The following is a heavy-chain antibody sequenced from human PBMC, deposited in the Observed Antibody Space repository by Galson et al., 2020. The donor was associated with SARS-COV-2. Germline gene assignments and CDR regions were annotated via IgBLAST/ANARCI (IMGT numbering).Heavy chain of an antibody. Sequence: LRLSCTVSGGSISSGSYYWSWIRQPAGKELEWIGRIHSTGSTNYNPSLKSRVTISVDTSKNQFSLRLSSVTAADTAVYYCARSHDSNGNSLDIWGQGTMVTVSS. CDR2: IHSTGST. J-gene: IGHJ3*02. V-gene: IGHV4-61*02. D-gene: IGHD3-22*01. CDR1: GGSISSGSYY. CDR3: ARSHDSNGNSLDI.